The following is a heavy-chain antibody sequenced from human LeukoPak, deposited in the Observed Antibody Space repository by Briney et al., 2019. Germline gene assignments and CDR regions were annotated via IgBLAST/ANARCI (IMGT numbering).Heavy chain of an antibody. J-gene: IGHJ5*02. Sequence: IPGRSLRLSCGASGFTFTKYAMHWVRQAPGQRLEWMGWINAGNGNTKYSQKFQGRVTITRDTSASTAYMELSSLRSEDTAVYYCARGAGITMVRGVIITEYWFDPWGQGTLVTVSS. CDR2: INAGNGNT. V-gene: IGHV1-3*01. CDR3: ARGAGITMVRGVIITEYWFDP. CDR1: GFTFTKYA. D-gene: IGHD3-10*01.